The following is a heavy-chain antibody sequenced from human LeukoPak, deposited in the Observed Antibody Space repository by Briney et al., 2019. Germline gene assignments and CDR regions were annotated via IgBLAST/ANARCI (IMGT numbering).Heavy chain of an antibody. J-gene: IGHJ4*02. CDR2: ISASGDST. V-gene: IGHV3-23*01. CDR1: GFTFSNSG. CDR3: ARRAGAYSHPYDY. Sequence: GGSLRLSCAASGFTFSNSGMNWVRQAPGKGLEWVSTISASGDSTYYADSVKGRFTSSRDNSKNTLYLQMNSLRAEDTAVYYCARRAGAYSHPYDYWGQGTLVTVSS. D-gene: IGHD4/OR15-4a*01.